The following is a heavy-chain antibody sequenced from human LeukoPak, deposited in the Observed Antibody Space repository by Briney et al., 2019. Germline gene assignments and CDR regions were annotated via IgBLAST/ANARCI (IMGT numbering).Heavy chain of an antibody. D-gene: IGHD3-22*01. Sequence: GGSLRLSCAASGFPFSTHSLNWVRQAPGKGLEWVSVIYSGGSTYYADSVKGRFTISRDNSKNTLYLQMNSLRAEDTAVYYCARVMYYYDSSGSETDAFDIWGQGTMVTVSS. V-gene: IGHV3-66*01. CDR1: GFPFSTHS. CDR2: IYSGGST. CDR3: ARVMYYYDSSGSETDAFDI. J-gene: IGHJ3*02.